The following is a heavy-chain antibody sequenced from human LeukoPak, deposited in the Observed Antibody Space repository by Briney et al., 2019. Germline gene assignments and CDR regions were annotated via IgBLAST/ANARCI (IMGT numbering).Heavy chain of an antibody. D-gene: IGHD3-22*01. CDR1: GGTFSSYA. CDR2: ISAYNGNT. V-gene: IGHV1-18*01. Sequence: GASVKVSCKASGGTFSSYAISWVRQAPGQGLEWMGWISAYNGNTNYAQKLQGRVTMTTDTSTSTAYMELRSLRSDDTAVYYCARGVEYYDSSGGLWGQGTLVTVSS. J-gene: IGHJ4*02. CDR3: ARGVEYYDSSGGL.